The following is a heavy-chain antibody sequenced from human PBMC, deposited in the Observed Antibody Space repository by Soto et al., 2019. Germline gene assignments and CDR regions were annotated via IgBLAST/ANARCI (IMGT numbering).Heavy chain of an antibody. V-gene: IGHV4-39*01. D-gene: IGHD2-8*02. CDR3: ARQVVYAKYYFDY. J-gene: IGHJ4*02. CDR1: GGSISSSSYY. Sequence: SETLSLTCTVSGGSISSSSYYWGWIRQPPGKGLEWIGSIYYSGSTYYNPSLKSRVTISVDTSKNQFSLKLSSVTAADTAVYYCARQVVYAKYYFDYWGQGTLVTVSS. CDR2: IYYSGST.